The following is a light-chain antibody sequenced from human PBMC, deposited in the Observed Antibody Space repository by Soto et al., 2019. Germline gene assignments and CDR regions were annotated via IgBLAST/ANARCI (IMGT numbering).Light chain of an antibody. J-gene: IGLJ1*01. V-gene: IGLV2-11*01. CDR1: SSDVGSYNY. CDR3: CSYAGSYTYV. CDR2: DVS. Sequence: QSALTQPRSVSGSPGQSVTISCTGTSSDVGSYNYVSWYQQFPGKAPTLMIYDVSKRPSGVPDRFSGSKSGNTASLTISGLQAEDEADYYCCSYAGSYTYVFGTGTKVTVL.